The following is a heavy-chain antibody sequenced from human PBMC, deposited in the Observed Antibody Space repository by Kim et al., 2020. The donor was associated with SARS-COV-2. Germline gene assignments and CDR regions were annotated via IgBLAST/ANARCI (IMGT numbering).Heavy chain of an antibody. D-gene: IGHD6-19*01. V-gene: IGHV4-31*02. Sequence: TYSNPSLKSRVTISVDTSKNQFSLKLSSVTAADTAVYYCARDPSGSGWYRWGQGTLVTVSS. CDR2: T. J-gene: IGHJ4*02. CDR3: ARDPSGSGWYR.